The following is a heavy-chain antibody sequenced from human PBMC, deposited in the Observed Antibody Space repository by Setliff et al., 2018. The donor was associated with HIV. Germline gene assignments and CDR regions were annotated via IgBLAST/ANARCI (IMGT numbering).Heavy chain of an antibody. J-gene: IGHJ4*02. D-gene: IGHD3-10*01. V-gene: IGHV4-4*07. CDR3: ARGLYGSGSFFFDS. CDR1: GGSISSYY. CDR2: MFVGESP. Sequence: PSETLSLTCSVSGGSISSYYWSWIRQPAGKGLEWVGRMFVGESPNYNPSLKSRLSISVDTSKRQFSLKLTSVTAADTAVYYCARGLYGSGSFFFDSWGRGTLVTVS.